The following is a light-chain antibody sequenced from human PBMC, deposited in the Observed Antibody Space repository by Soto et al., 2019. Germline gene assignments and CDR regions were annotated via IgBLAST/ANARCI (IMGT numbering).Light chain of an antibody. CDR3: QQCYSTHT. V-gene: IGKV1-39*01. CDR1: HTISSY. Sequence: DLQMTQSPSSLSASVGDRVTITCRASHTISSYLNWYQQKPGKAPKLLIYAASSLQSGVPSRFSGTGSGTDFTLTCRSLQPEDFATYYCQQCYSTHTFGQGTKLEIK. J-gene: IGKJ2*01. CDR2: AAS.